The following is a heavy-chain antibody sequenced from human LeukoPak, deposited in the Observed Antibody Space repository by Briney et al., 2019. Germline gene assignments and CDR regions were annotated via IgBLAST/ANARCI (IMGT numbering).Heavy chain of an antibody. Sequence: KPGGSLRLSCAASGFSISDAYVSWVRQTPGNGLEWVGRIIRKDDGGTTDYAAPMKGRFIISRDDSKNTLYLQLNSLKAEDTAVYYCLVQYYFDFWGQGTLVTVSS. CDR2: IIRKDDGGTT. V-gene: IGHV3-15*01. CDR3: LVQYYFDF. J-gene: IGHJ4*02. CDR1: GFSISDAY. D-gene: IGHD2-8*02.